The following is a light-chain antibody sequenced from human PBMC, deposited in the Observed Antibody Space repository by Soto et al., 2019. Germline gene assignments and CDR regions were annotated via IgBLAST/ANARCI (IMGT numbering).Light chain of an antibody. J-gene: IGLJ1*01. CDR1: TSDVGRYKF. Sequence: QSVLTQPASVSGSPGQSITISCTGTTSDVGRYKFVSWYQQHPGKAPKLLIYEVSNRPSGVSSRFSGSKSGNTASLTISGLQTEDEASYYCSSYTSSSTLVFGTGTKLTVL. CDR3: SSYTSSSTLV. V-gene: IGLV2-14*01. CDR2: EVS.